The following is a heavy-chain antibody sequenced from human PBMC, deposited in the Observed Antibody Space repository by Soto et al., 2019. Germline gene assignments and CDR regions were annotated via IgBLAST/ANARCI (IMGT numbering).Heavy chain of an antibody. D-gene: IGHD2-2*01. J-gene: IGHJ5*02. CDR2: IIPIFGTA. CDR3: ARVGRRVVPAAANWFDP. Sequence: SVKVSCKASGGTFSSYAISWVRQAPGQGLEWMGGIIPIFGTANYAQKFQGRVTITADESTSTAYMELSSLRSEDTAVYYCARVGRRVVPAAANWFDPWGQGTLVT. CDR1: GGTFSSYA. V-gene: IGHV1-69*13.